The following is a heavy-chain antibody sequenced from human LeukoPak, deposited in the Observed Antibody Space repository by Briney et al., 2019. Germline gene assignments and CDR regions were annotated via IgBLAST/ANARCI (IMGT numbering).Heavy chain of an antibody. J-gene: IGHJ4*02. Sequence: SETLSLTCAVYGGSFSSYYWSWIRQPPGKGLEWIGEINHSGSTNYDPSLKSRVTISVDTSKNQFSLKLSSVTAADTAVYYCARGAGSWPYFDYWGQGTLVTVSS. V-gene: IGHV4-34*01. CDR3: ARGAGSWPYFDY. CDR1: GGSFSSYY. CDR2: INHSGST. D-gene: IGHD6-13*01.